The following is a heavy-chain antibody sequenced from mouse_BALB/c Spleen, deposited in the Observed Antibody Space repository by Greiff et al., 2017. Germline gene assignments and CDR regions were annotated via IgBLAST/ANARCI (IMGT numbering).Heavy chain of an antibody. CDR1: GFTFSDYY. CDR2: ISDGGSYT. V-gene: IGHV5-4*02. J-gene: IGHJ3*01. Sequence: EVQRVESGGGLVKPGGSLKLSCAASGFTFSDYYMYWVRQTPEKRLEWVATISDGGSYTYYPDSVKGRFTISRDNAKNNLYLQMSSLKSEDTAMYYCARDEAYWGQGTLVTVSA. CDR3: ARDEAY.